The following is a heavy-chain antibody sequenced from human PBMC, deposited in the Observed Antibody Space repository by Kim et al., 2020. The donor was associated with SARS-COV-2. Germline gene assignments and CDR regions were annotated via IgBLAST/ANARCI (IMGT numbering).Heavy chain of an antibody. J-gene: IGHJ4*02. CDR1: GGSFSGYY. V-gene: IGHV4-34*01. D-gene: IGHD3-16*02. CDR2: INHSGST. Sequence: SETLSLTCAVYGGSFSGYYWSWIRQPPGKGLEWIGEINHSGSTNYNPSLKSRVTILVDTSKNQFSLKLSSVTAADTAVYYCARDYRYDYVWGSYLGYYFDYWGQGTLVTVSS. CDR3: ARDYRYDYVWGSYLGYYFDY.